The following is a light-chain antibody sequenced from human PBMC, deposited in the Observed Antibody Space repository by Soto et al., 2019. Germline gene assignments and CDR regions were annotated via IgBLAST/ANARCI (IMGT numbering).Light chain of an antibody. CDR3: SSYTNPNTRYV. J-gene: IGLJ1*01. Sequence: QSALTQPASVSGSPGQSITISCTGTSSDVGSYNYVSWYQQHPGKAPKLMIYEVSNRPSGVSNRFSGSKSGNTASLTISGLQAEDEADYYCSSYTNPNTRYVFGTGTKLTVL. V-gene: IGLV2-14*01. CDR1: SSDVGSYNY. CDR2: EVS.